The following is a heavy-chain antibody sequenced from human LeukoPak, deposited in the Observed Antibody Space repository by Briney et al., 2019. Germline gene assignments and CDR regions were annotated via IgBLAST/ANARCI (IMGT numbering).Heavy chain of an antibody. V-gene: IGHV3-30*02. J-gene: IGHJ6*02. Sequence: GGSLRLSCAASGYTFSSYGMHWVRQAPGKGLEWVAFIRYDGSNKYYADSVKGRFTISRDNSKNTLYLQMNSLRAEDTAVYYCARGSGRQRYYGMDVWGQGTTVTVSS. D-gene: IGHD3-3*01. CDR3: ARGSGRQRYYGMDV. CDR2: IRYDGSNK. CDR1: GYTFSSYG.